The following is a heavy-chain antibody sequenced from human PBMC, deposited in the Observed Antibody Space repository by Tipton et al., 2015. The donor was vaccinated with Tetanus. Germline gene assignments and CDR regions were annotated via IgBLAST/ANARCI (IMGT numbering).Heavy chain of an antibody. J-gene: IGHJ4*02. V-gene: IGHV3-23*01. CDR3: ANCGYRSSWFHY. CDR2: ISGTGGTT. CDR1: GFTLSTYA. D-gene: IGHD6-13*01. Sequence: SLRLSCAASGFTLSTYAMSWVRQAPGKGLEWVSGISGTGGTTWYADSVKGRFTISRDNSKNTLYLQMNSLRADGAAVYYCANCGYRSSWFHYWGQGTLVTVSS.